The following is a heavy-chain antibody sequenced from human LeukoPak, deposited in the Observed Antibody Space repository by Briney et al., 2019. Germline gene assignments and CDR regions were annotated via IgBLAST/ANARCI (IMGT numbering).Heavy chain of an antibody. CDR2: IYYSGST. D-gene: IGHD3-3*01. Sequence: SETLSLTCTVSGGSISSSSYYWGWIRQPPGKGLDWIGSIYYSGSTYYNPSLKSRVTISVDTSKNQYSLKLRSVTAADTAVYYCARQGITIFGVVIIGYFDYWGQGTLVTVSS. CDR1: GGSISSSSYY. CDR3: ARQGITIFGVVIIGYFDY. J-gene: IGHJ4*02. V-gene: IGHV4-39*01.